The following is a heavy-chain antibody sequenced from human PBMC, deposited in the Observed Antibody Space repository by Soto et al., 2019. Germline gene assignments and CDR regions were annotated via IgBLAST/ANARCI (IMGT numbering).Heavy chain of an antibody. Sequence: GESLKISCEASGYSFTSYWIGWVRQMPGKGLEWMGIIYPGDSDTRYSPSFQGQVTISADKSLSTAYLQWRSLKASDTAMSYCARSGGRYPTDYWGQGTPVTVSS. V-gene: IGHV5-51*01. CDR1: GYSFTSYW. D-gene: IGHD1-26*01. J-gene: IGHJ4*02. CDR3: ARSGGRYPTDY. CDR2: IYPGDSDT.